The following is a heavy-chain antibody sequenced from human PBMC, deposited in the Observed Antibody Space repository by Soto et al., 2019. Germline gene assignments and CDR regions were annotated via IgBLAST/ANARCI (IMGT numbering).Heavy chain of an antibody. CDR3: ARIRIGYADY. CDR2: IFSNDEK. V-gene: IGHV2-26*01. J-gene: IGHJ4*02. Sequence: QVTLKESGPVLVKPTETLTLTCTVSGFSLSNARMGVSWISQPPGKALEWLAHIFSNDEKSYSTSLKSRLTISKDTSKSQVVLTMTNMDPVDTATYYCARIRIGYADYWGQGTLVTVSS. CDR1: GFSLSNARMG. D-gene: IGHD5-12*01.